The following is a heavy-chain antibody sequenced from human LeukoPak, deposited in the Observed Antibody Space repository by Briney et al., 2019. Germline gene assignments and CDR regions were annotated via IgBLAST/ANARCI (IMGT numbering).Heavy chain of an antibody. CDR2: INPSGGST. J-gene: IGHJ6*03. D-gene: IGHD4-11*01. CDR3: ARDMTTVTTPCYYYYFDV. V-gene: IGHV1-46*03. CDR1: GYTFTSYY. Sequence: AAVKVSCKASGYTFTSYYMHWVRQAPAQGLEWMGIINPSGGSTSYAKKFQGRVTMTRDSSTSTVYMELSRLRSEDTAVYYCARDMTTVTTPCYYYYFDVWGKGTTVTVSS.